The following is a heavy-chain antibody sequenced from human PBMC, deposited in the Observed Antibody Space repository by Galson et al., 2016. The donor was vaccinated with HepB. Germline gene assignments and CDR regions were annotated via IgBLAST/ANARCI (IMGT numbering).Heavy chain of an antibody. CDR2: VYTGGST. D-gene: IGHD4-17*01. Sequence: SLRLSCAASGFTFSIFSMYWLCQAPGKGLEWVSVVYTGGSTFYADSVKGRFTISRDNSNNTPYLQMNSLRAEDTAVYYCATASAVDYGDYLRVWGQGTLVTVSS. J-gene: IGHJ4*02. V-gene: IGHV3-53*01. CDR3: ATASAVDYGDYLRV. CDR1: GFTFSIFS.